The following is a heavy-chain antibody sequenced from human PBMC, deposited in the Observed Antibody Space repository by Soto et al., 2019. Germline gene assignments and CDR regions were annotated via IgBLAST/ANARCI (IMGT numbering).Heavy chain of an antibody. Sequence: ASVKVSCQASGYTFTSYGISWVRQAPGQGLEWMGWISAYNGNTNYAQKLQGRVTMTTDTSTSTAYMELRSLRSDDTAVYYCARYRLDDILTGYSPLLLGYWGQGTLVTVSS. V-gene: IGHV1-18*01. CDR2: ISAYNGNT. CDR3: ARYRLDDILTGYSPLLLGY. D-gene: IGHD3-9*01. J-gene: IGHJ4*02. CDR1: GYTFTSYG.